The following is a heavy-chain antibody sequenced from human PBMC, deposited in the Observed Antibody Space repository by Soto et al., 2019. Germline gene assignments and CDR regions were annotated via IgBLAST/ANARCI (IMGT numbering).Heavy chain of an antibody. D-gene: IGHD2-21*02. Sequence: QVQLVQSGAEVKKPGSSVKVSCKASGGTFSSYAISWVRQAPGQGLEWMGGIIPIFGTANYAQKFQGRVTISTDESTITGHIELSSGRSEDNAVYYFARARVYCGGGCFYGAFDIWSQGTIVTVSS. J-gene: IGHJ3*02. V-gene: IGHV1-69*01. CDR1: GGTFSSYA. CDR3: ARARVYCGGGCFYGAFDI. CDR2: IIPIFGTA.